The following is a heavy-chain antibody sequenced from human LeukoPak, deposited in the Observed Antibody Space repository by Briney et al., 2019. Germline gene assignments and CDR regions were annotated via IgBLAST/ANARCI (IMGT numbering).Heavy chain of an antibody. J-gene: IGHJ3*02. D-gene: IGHD3-10*01. V-gene: IGHV1-24*01. CDR1: GYTLTELS. CDR2: FDPEDGKT. CDR3: ATDDPDYYGSGIHDAFDI. Sequence: ASVKVSCKVSGYTLTELSMHWVRQAPGKGLEWMGGFDPEDGKTIYAQQFQGRVTMTEDRSTGTAYMELSSLRSEDTAVYYCATDDPDYYGSGIHDAFDIWGQGTMVTVSS.